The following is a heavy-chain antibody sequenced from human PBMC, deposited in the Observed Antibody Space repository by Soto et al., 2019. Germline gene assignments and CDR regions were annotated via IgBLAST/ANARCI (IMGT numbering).Heavy chain of an antibody. J-gene: IGHJ4*02. D-gene: IGHD3-10*01. V-gene: IGHV1-18*01. CDR3: ARVDPRGVAVVRDY. CDR1: GNTFASHG. CDR2: ISGFNGQT. Sequence: QVQLVQSGPEVKKPGASVKVSCKASGNTFASHGFSWVRQAPGQGLEWMGWISGFNGQTNYALKFQDRVTLTTETSTSTAYMELRSLRSDDTAVYFCARVDPRGVAVVRDYWGQGTLVTVSS.